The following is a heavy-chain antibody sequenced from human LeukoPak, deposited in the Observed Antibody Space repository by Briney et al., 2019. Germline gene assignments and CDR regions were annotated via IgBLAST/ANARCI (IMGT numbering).Heavy chain of an antibody. CDR1: GFPFSSYW. J-gene: IGHJ4*02. CDR3: VKSRRVGANQRGLFDY. Sequence: GSLRLSCVASGFPFSSYWMTWVRQAPGKGLEWVSSVSGSGRNTFYPDSVEGRFTISRDNSKNTVYLQMNSLRADDTAVYYCVKSRRVGANQRGLFDYWGQGTLVTVSP. D-gene: IGHD1-26*01. CDR2: VSGSGRNT. V-gene: IGHV3-23*01.